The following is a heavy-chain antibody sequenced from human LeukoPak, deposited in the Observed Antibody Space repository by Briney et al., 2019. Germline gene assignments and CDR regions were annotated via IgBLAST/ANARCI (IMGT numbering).Heavy chain of an antibody. Sequence: GGSLRLSCAASGFTFSSFAMTWVRQAPGKGLEWVSGFDGNGPNTYYADSVKGRWTISRDNSRNTLYLEMNSLRPEDTAMYYCAKPRTTGLGWAQFDYWGQGSLVTVSS. V-gene: IGHV3-23*01. CDR2: FDGNGPNT. D-gene: IGHD2-8*02. J-gene: IGHJ4*02. CDR3: AKPRTTGLGWAQFDY. CDR1: GFTFSSFA.